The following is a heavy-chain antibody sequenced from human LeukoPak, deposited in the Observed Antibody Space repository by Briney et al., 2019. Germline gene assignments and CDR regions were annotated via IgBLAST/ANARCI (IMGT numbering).Heavy chain of an antibody. CDR2: IYSGGGT. CDR1: GFTVSSKY. Sequence: PGGSLRISCAASGFTVSSKYMSWVRQAPGKGLEWVSVIYSGGGTYYAGSVKGRFTISRDNSKNTVYLQMSRLRAGDTAVYYCAGTASNPPHFDYWGQGTLVTVSS. CDR3: AGTASNPPHFDY. J-gene: IGHJ4*02. V-gene: IGHV3-53*01. D-gene: IGHD4-11*01.